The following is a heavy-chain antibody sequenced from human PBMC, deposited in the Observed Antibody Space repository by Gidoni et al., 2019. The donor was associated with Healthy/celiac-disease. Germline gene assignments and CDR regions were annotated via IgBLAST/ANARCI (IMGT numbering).Heavy chain of an antibody. J-gene: IGHJ4*02. CDR2: ISYDGSNK. Sequence: QVQLVESGGGVVQPGRPLRLSCAASGLTSSSYAMHWVRQAPGKGLEWVAVISYDGSNKYYADSVKGRFTISRDNSKNTLYLQMNSLRAEDTAVYYCARDSGGYDSSGYPDYWGQGTLVTVSS. D-gene: IGHD3-22*01. CDR3: ARDSGGYDSSGYPDY. V-gene: IGHV3-30-3*01. CDR1: GLTSSSYA.